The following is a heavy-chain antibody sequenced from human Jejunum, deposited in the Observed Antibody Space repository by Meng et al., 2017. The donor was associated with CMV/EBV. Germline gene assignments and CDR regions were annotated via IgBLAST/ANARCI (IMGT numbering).Heavy chain of an antibody. V-gene: IGHV1-2*02. CDR3: ARDQDIVILPAAPYNYFDP. D-gene: IGHD2-2*01. J-gene: IGHJ5*02. CDR1: DYY. CDR2: INPDSGAT. Sequence: DYYMHWVRQAPGQGLEWMGWINPDSGATNYAQKLQGRVTMTRDTSIRTAYMELSSLTSDDTAMYFCARDQDIVILPAAPYNYFDPWGQGTLGTVSS.